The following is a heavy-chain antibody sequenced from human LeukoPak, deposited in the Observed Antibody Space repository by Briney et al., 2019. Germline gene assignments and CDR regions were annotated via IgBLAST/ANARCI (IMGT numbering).Heavy chain of an antibody. CDR3: ARDSYYYDSSGNFDY. CDR2: ISWNSGSI. J-gene: IGHJ4*02. CDR1: GFTFDDYA. D-gene: IGHD3-22*01. V-gene: IGHV3-9*01. Sequence: PGGSLRLSCAASGFTFDDYAMRWVRQAPGKGLEWVSGISWNSGSIGYADSVKGRFTISRDNAKNSLYLQMNSLRAEDTALYYCARDSYYYDSSGNFDYWGQGTLVTVSS.